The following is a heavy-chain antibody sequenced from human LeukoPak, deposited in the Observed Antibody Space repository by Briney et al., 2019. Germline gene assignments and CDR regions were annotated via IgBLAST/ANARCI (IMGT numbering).Heavy chain of an antibody. CDR2: IIPIFGTT. Sequence: GASVKVSCKASGGTFSSYAISWVRQAPGQGLEWMGGIIPIFGTTNYAQKFQGRVTITRNTSISTAYMELSSLRSEDTAVYYCARVAVNDYGDYDNAFDIWGQGTMVTVSS. CDR3: ARVAVNDYGDYDNAFDI. D-gene: IGHD4-17*01. V-gene: IGHV1-69*05. J-gene: IGHJ3*02. CDR1: GGTFSSYA.